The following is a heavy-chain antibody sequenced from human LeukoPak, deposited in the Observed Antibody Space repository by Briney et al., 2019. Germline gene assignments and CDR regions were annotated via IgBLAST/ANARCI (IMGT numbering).Heavy chain of an antibody. CDR3: AKEDYYGSGSYLDY. CDR1: GFTFSSYS. CDR2: ISSSSSTI. Sequence: GGSLRLSCAASGFTFSSYSMNWVRQAPGKGLEWVSYISSSSSTIYYADSVKGRFTISRDNSKNTLYLQMNSLRAEDTAVYYCAKEDYYGSGSYLDYWGQGTLVTVSS. V-gene: IGHV3-48*01. D-gene: IGHD3-10*01. J-gene: IGHJ4*02.